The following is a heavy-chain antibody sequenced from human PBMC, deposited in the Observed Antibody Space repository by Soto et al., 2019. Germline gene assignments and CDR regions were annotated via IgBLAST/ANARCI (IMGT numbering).Heavy chain of an antibody. CDR2: IYHSGST. Sequence: SETLSLTCAVSGGSISSGGYSWSWIRQPPGKGLEWIGYIYHSGSTYYNPSLKSRVTISVDRSKNQFSLKLSSVTAADTAVYYCARSFSSGWYYFAYWGQGTLVTVSS. CDR1: GGSISSGGYS. J-gene: IGHJ4*02. V-gene: IGHV4-30-2*01. CDR3: ARSFSSGWYYFAY. D-gene: IGHD6-19*01.